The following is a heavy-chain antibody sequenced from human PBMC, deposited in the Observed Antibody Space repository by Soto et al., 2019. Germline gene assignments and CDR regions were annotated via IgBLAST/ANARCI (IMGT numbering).Heavy chain of an antibody. CDR2: IYPGNSDT. CDR1: GYSFTSYW. CDR3: VKEGYALHKGYGMDV. V-gene: IGHV5-51*03. J-gene: IGHJ6*02. D-gene: IGHD2-15*01. Sequence: EVQLVQSGAEVKKPGESLKISCKGSGYSFTSYWLVWVRQMPGKGLEWMGIIYPGNSDTRYSPSFQGQVTISADKSISTAYLQWSSLQASDTAIYYCVKEGYALHKGYGMDVWGQGTTVTVSS.